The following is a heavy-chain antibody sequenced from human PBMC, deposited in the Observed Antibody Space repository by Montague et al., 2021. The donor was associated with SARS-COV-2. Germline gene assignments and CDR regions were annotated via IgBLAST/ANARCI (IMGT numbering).Heavy chain of an antibody. CDR2: IHHSGST. CDR3: ATQAGGFTSGSLDY. V-gene: IGHV4-34*01. CDR1: TTSFSGYY. D-gene: IGHD6-13*01. Sequence: SETLSLTCAVHTTSFSGYYRGWIRQSPGKGLEWIGYIHHSGSTKXNPSLQSRVTMSLDTSRNQLSLKLSSVTAADTAIYYCATQAGGFTSGSLDYWGQGTLVTVSS. J-gene: IGHJ4*02.